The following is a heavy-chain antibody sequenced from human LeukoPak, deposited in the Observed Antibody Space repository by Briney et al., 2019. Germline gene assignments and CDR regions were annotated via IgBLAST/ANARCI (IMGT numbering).Heavy chain of an antibody. CDR3: ARGVAAAGTRARKTYYFDY. Sequence: GGSLRLSCAASGFTFSDYYMGWIRQAPGKGLEWVSYISSSSSYTNYADSVKGRFTISRDNAKNSLYLQMNSLRAEDTAVYYCARGVAAAGTRARKTYYFDYWGQGTLVTVSS. J-gene: IGHJ4*02. V-gene: IGHV3-11*06. D-gene: IGHD6-13*01. CDR2: ISSSSSYT. CDR1: GFTFSDYY.